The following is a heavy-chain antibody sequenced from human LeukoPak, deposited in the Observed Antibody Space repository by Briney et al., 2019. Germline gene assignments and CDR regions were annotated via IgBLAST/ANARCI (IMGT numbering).Heavy chain of an antibody. Sequence: SQTLSLTWPLAGASISSYCWSCVRHHPGDGLEWIGYIYYSGSTNYNSSLKSRVTISVDTSKNQFSLKLSSVTAADTAVYYCARDTGYSSGWYYFDYWGQGTLVTVSS. CDR2: IYYSGST. D-gene: IGHD6-19*01. J-gene: IGHJ4*02. CDR3: ARDTGYSSGWYYFDY. CDR1: GASISSYC. V-gene: IGHV4-59*01.